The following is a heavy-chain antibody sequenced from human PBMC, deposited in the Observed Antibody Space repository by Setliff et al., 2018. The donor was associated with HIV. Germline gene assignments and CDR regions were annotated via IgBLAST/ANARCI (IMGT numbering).Heavy chain of an antibody. J-gene: IGHJ3*02. CDR1: GGSINSHY. V-gene: IGHV4-59*11. CDR3: ARWGASGGRPDWHAFDM. CDR2: IGYNGDT. D-gene: IGHD2-15*01. Sequence: ETLSLTCTVSGGSINSHYWSWIRQTPGKGLEWIGYIGYNGDTSYNPSLNSRVTLSVDRSKNQFSLKLSSVSAADTAVYFCARWGASGGRPDWHAFDMWGQGTMVTVSS.